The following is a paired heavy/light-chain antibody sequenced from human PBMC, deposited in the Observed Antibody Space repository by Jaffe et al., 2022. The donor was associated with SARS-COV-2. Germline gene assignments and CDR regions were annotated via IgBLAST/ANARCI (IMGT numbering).Heavy chain of an antibody. CDR3: ARGRGDTLIRGVVSFRFDP. J-gene: IGHJ5*02. Sequence: QVLLVQSGSELKKPGASVKVSCKASGYSFNDYAMNWVRQAPGQGLEWMGWINTNKGNPTYAQGFTGRFVFSLDTSVSTAYLQINNLKAEDTAVYYCARGRGDTLIRGVVSFRFDPWGQGTLVTVSS. CDR1: GYSFNDYA. CDR2: INTNKGNP. V-gene: IGHV7-4-1*02. D-gene: IGHD3-10*01.
Light chain of an antibody. J-gene: IGKJ3*01. V-gene: IGKV1-9*01. CDR2: AAS. Sequence: DIQLTQSPSFLSAFVGDRVTITCRASQGVSSHLAWYQQKPGKAPKVLIYAASTLESGVPSRFSGSGSGTEFTLTINSLQPEDFATYYCQQLFSKPYTFGPGTKVDVK. CDR3: QQLFSKPYT. CDR1: QGVSSH.